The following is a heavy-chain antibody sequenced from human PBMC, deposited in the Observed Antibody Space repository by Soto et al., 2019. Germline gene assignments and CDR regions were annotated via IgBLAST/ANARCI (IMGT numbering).Heavy chain of an antibody. J-gene: IGHJ4*02. CDR1: GGSISSYY. Sequence: SETLSLTCTVSGGSISSYYWSWIRQPPGKGLEWIGYIYYSGITNYNPSLTSRVTISVDTSKNQFSLKLSSVTAADTAVYYCARHRYSYGVYYFDYWGQGTLVTVSS. CDR2: IYYSGIT. V-gene: IGHV4-59*08. D-gene: IGHD5-18*01. CDR3: ARHRYSYGVYYFDY.